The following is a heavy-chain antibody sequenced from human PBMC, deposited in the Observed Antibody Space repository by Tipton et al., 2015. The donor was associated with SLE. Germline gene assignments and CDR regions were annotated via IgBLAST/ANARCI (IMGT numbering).Heavy chain of an antibody. J-gene: IGHJ4*02. V-gene: IGHV5-51*03. CDR3: ARLRDGYSQVFDY. CDR2: IYPGDSES. D-gene: IGHD5-24*01. CDR1: GYTFTNYW. Sequence: QLVQSGAEVRKPGESLKISCKGSGYTFTNYWIGWVRQMPGKGLEWLGIIYPGDSESRYSPSFQGQVTISADKSISTAYLQWSSLKASDTAMYYCARLRDGYSQVFDYWGQGTLVTVSS.